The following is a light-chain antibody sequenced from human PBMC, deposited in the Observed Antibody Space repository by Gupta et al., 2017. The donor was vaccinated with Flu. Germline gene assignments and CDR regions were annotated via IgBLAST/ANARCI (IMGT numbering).Light chain of an antibody. CDR2: WAS. J-gene: IGKJ2*03. V-gene: IGKV4-1*01. CDR3: QQYYDTPHS. CDR1: QSILSRSNNKNY. Sequence: DIVMTQSPDSLPVSLGERATINCKSSQSILSRSNNKNYLGWYQQKPGQSPKLLIYWASNRESGVPVRFSGSGSGTDFTLTISSLQAEDVAIYYCQQYYDTPHSFGQGTKLE.